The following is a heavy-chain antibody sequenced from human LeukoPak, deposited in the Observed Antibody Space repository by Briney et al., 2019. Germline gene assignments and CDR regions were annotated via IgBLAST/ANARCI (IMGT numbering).Heavy chain of an antibody. CDR2: IRYDGNDK. V-gene: IGHV3-30*02. CDR3: AKDLMRDRWFGES. J-gene: IGHJ5*02. Sequence: TGGSLRLSCAASGFTFSDYYMSWIRQAPGKGLEWVAFIRYDGNDKYYADSVKGRFTISRDNSKNTLYLEMNSLRAEDTAVYYCAKDLMRDRWFGESWGQGTLVTVSS. CDR1: GFTFSDYY. D-gene: IGHD3-10*01.